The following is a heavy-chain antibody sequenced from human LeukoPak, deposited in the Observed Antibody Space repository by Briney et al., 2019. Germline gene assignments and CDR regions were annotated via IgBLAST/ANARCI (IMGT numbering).Heavy chain of an antibody. CDR3: ARGGYSYGGFDY. CDR2: IYYSGNT. Sequence: PSETLSLTCTVSGGSISSYYWSWIRQPPGKGLEWIGHIYYSGNTNYNPSLKSRVTISVDTSKNQFSLKLSSVTAADTAVYYCARGGYSYGGFDYWGQGTLVTVSP. D-gene: IGHD5-18*01. CDR1: GGSISSYY. V-gene: IGHV4-59*01. J-gene: IGHJ4*02.